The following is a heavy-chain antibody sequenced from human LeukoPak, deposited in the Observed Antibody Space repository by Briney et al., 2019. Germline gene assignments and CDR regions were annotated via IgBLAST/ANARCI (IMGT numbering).Heavy chain of an antibody. CDR1: GFTFDDYA. V-gene: IGHV3-9*01. CDR2: ISWNSGSI. CDR3: AKQYSGSYYSPLYFDY. J-gene: IGHJ4*02. D-gene: IGHD1-26*01. Sequence: PGGSLRLSCAASGFTFDDYAMHWVRHAPGKVLEWVSSISWNSGSIGYADSVKGRFTISRDNAKNSLYLQMNSLRAEDTAFYYCAKQYSGSYYSPLYFDYWGQGTLVTVSS.